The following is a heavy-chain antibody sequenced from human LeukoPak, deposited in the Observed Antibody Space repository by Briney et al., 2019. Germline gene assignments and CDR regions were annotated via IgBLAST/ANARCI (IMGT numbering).Heavy chain of an antibody. CDR3: ARDDIVVVVAAQGYAFDI. CDR1: GFTFSDYY. CDR2: ISSSSSYI. D-gene: IGHD2-15*01. J-gene: IGHJ3*02. Sequence: GGSLRLSCAASGFTFSDYYMSWIRQAPGKGLEWVSYISSSSSYIYYADSVKGRFTISRDNAKNSLYLQMNSLRAEDTAVYYCARDDIVVVVAAQGYAFDIWGQGTMVTVSS. V-gene: IGHV3-11*06.